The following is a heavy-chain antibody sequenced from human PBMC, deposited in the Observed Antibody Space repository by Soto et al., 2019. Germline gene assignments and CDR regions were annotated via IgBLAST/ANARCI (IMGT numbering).Heavy chain of an antibody. CDR2: IYHSGST. Sequence: TLSRTGALCGSSIRSPCYSWSWIRQPPGKGLEWIGYIYHSGSTYYNPSLKSRVTISVDRSKNQFSLKLSSVTAADTAVYYCARVPDRWGQGTLVTVS. D-gene: IGHD2-2*01. CDR3: ARVPDR. J-gene: IGHJ5*02. V-gene: IGHV4-30-2*01. CDR1: GSSIRSPCYS.